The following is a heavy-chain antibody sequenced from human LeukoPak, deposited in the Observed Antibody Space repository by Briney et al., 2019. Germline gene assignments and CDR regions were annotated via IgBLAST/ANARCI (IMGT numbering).Heavy chain of an antibody. J-gene: IGHJ5*02. CDR2: ISGSGGST. V-gene: IGHV3-23*01. CDR3: VGGRWFGELLGP. Sequence: PGGSLRLSCAASGFTFSSYAMSWVRQAPGKGLERVSAISGSGGSTYYADSVKGRFTISRDNSKNTLYLQMNSLRAEDTAVYYCVGGRWFGELLGPWGQGTLVTVSS. CDR1: GFTFSSYA. D-gene: IGHD3-10*01.